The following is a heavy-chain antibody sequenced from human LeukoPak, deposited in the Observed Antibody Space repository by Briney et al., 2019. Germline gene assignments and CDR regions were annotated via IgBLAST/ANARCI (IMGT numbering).Heavy chain of an antibody. CDR1: GGTFSSYS. CDR2: IIPVSGTT. V-gene: IGHV1-69*05. Sequence: ASVKVSCKASGGTFSSYSISWVRQTPGQGLEWMGGIIPVSGTTDYAQKLQGRVTMTTDTSTSTAYMELRSLRSDDTAVYYCARVLDYDILTGYPFRYWGQGTLVTVSS. J-gene: IGHJ4*02. D-gene: IGHD3-9*01. CDR3: ARVLDYDILTGYPFRY.